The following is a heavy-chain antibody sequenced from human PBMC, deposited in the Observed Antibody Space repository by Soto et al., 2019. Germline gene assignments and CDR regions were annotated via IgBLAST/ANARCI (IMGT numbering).Heavy chain of an antibody. V-gene: IGHV3-7*01. D-gene: IGHD7-27*01. CDR3: ARLGYYYYYYMDV. CDR1: GFTFSSYW. J-gene: IGHJ6*03. CDR2: IKQDGSEK. Sequence: GGSLRLSSGASGFTFSSYWMSWVRQAPGKGLEWVANIKQDGSEKYYVDSVKGRFTISRDNAKNSLYLQMNSLRAEDTAVYYCARLGYYYYYYMDVWGKGTTVTVSS.